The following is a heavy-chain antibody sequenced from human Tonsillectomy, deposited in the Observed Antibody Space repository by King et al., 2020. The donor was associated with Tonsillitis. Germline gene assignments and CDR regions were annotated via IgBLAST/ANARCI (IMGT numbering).Heavy chain of an antibody. J-gene: IGHJ4*02. V-gene: IGHV3-23*04. CDR2: VSGSGGST. CDR3: AKDVAVAGGVLYFDY. Sequence: DVQLVESGGGLVQPGGSLRLSCAASGFTFSSYAMSWVRQAPGKGLEWVSAVSGSGGSTYDSDSGKGRFTLSRDNSKNTMHLQMNSLRAEDTAVYYCAKDVAVAGGVLYFDYWGQGTLVTVSS. CDR1: GFTFSSYA. D-gene: IGHD6-19*01.